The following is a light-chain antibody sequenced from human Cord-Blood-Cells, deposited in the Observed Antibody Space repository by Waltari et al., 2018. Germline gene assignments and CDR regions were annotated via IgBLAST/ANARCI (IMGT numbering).Light chain of an antibody. CDR3: GTWDSSLSVV. CDR2: DNN. J-gene: IGLJ2*01. CDR1: RPTIGNNY. V-gene: IGLV1-51*01. Sequence: QSVFTQPPSVSAAPGQKVNISCSGRRPTIGNNYVPWYPQHPGTAPKLLIYDNNNRPSGIPDRFSGSKSGTSATLGITGLQTGDEADYYCGTWDSSLSVVFGGGTKLTVL.